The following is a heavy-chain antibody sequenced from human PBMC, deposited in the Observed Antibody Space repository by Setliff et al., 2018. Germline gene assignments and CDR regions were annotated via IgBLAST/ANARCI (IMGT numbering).Heavy chain of an antibody. CDR3: VGEGVDTRSSTDYRYYMDV. V-gene: IGHV1-69*05. D-gene: IGHD5-18*01. J-gene: IGHJ6*03. CDR2: TIPVFGTT. CDR1: GGTFRNYG. Sequence: SVKVSCKASGGTFRNYGISWVRQAPGQGLEWMGGTIPVFGTTDYSQKFQGGVTIITDESTGTAFMQLSSLSSEDTAVFYCVGEGVDTRSSTDYRYYMDVWGKGTTVTV.